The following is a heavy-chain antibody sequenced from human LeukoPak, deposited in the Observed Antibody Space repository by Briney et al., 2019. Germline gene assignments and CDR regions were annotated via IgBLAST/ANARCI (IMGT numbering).Heavy chain of an antibody. Sequence: GGSLRLSCAISGFIFNTNGMNWVRQSPGKGLESLATIAGGDESTYYADSVKGRFAISRDNSKNTVFLHMNSLRVEDTAVYYCARGVYWSLDNWGQGTPVTVSS. CDR3: ARGVYWSLDN. CDR2: IAGGDEST. J-gene: IGHJ4*02. V-gene: IGHV3-23*01. D-gene: IGHD1-1*01. CDR1: GFIFNTNG.